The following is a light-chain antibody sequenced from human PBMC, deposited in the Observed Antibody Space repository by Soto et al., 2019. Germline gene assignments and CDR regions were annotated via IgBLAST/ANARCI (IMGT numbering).Light chain of an antibody. J-gene: IGKJ5*01. CDR1: QSVSSSH. CDR2: AAS. V-gene: IGKV3-20*01. CDR3: QQYGYSPIT. Sequence: EIVWTQSPGTLSFSPGERATLSWRVSQSVSSSHLAWYQHKPGQAPRLLIYAASSRATGSPDRFSGGGSGTDFTLTISRLEPEDFAVYYCQQYGYSPITFGQGTRLEIK.